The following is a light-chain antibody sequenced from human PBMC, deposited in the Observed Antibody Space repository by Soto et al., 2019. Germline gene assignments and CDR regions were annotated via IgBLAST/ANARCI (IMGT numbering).Light chain of an antibody. Sequence: QSALTQPASVSGSPGQSITVSCTGTSSDVGANNYVSWYQQHPGKAPKLLIYEVTSRSSGASYRFSGSKSENTASLTISDLQAEDEAEYYCSSYTRGSTLVVFGGGTKVTVL. CDR1: SSDVGANNY. CDR2: EVT. J-gene: IGLJ2*01. CDR3: SSYTRGSTLVV. V-gene: IGLV2-14*03.